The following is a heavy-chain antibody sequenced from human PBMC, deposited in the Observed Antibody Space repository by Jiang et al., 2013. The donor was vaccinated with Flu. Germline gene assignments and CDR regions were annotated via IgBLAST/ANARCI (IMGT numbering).Heavy chain of an antibody. Sequence: GAEVKKPGSSVKVSCKASGGTFSSYAISWVRQAPGQGLEWMGGIIPIFGTANYAQKFQGRVTITADKSTSTAYMELSSLRSEDTAVYYCARNNVDTAMVPHDAFDIWGQGTMVTVSS. CDR2: IIPIFGTA. J-gene: IGHJ3*02. CDR3: ARNNVDTAMVPHDAFDI. D-gene: IGHD5-18*01. CDR1: GGTFSSYA. V-gene: IGHV1-69*06.